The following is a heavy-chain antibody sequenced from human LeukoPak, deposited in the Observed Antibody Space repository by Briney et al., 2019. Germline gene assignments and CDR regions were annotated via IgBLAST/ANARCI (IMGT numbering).Heavy chain of an antibody. Sequence: PGGSLRLSCAASGFTFSSYWMHWVRQAPGKGLVWVSRINSDGSSTSYADSVKGRFTISRDNAKNTLYLQMNSLRAEDTAVYYCARDDWYLEYGGNLGMDVWGQGTTVTVSS. V-gene: IGHV3-74*01. D-gene: IGHD4-23*01. CDR2: INSDGSST. CDR3: ARDDWYLEYGGNLGMDV. J-gene: IGHJ6*02. CDR1: GFTFSSYW.